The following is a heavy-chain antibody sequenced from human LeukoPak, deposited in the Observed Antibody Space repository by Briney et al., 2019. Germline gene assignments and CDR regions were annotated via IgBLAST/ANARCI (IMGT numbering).Heavy chain of an antibody. Sequence: PGGSLILSCAASGFTFSNYWMSWVRQAPGKGLEWVANIKQDESEKTYVDSVRGRFTVSRDNAKTSMYLQMNSLRVEDTAVYYCAKVPDYDYVWGFWGQGTLVTVSS. CDR1: GFTFSNYW. J-gene: IGHJ4*02. CDR3: AKVPDYDYVWGF. CDR2: IKQDESEK. V-gene: IGHV3-7*01. D-gene: IGHD3-16*01.